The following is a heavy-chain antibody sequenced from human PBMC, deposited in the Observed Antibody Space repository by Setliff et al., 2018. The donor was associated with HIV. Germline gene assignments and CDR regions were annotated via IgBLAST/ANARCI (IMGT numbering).Heavy chain of an antibody. V-gene: IGHV4-61*02. CDR2: IYPSGAT. CDR3: GRCMSVAVPEY. D-gene: IGHD2-21*01. CDR1: GDSVSSSSNY. J-gene: IGHJ4*02. Sequence: PSETLSLTCTVSGDSVSSSSNYWIWIRQPAGKGLEWIGRIYPSGATNYNPSLNNRVTISIGTSKNQFSLKLSSVTAADTAVYYCGRCMSVAVPEYWGQGTLVTVSS.